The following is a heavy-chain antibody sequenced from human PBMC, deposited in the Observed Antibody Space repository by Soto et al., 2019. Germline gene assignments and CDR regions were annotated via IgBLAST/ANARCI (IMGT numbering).Heavy chain of an antibody. J-gene: IGHJ4*02. Sequence: EMQLLESGGGLVQAGGSLRLSCAASGFTVSSYALNWVRQAPGKGLEWVSRISASTYYADSVKGRFTISRDTSKNTLYLQMNSLRAEDTAIYFCAIRMYSTRWYYLDYWGQGTLVTVSS. V-gene: IGHV3-23*01. CDR3: AIRMYSTRWYYLDY. CDR1: GFTVSSYA. CDR2: ISAST. D-gene: IGHD6-13*01.